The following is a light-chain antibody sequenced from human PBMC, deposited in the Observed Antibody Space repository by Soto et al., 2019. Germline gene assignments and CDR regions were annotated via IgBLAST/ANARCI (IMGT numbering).Light chain of an antibody. CDR1: QSVGSN. V-gene: IGKV3-15*01. CDR3: QQYNNWS. CDR2: AAS. J-gene: IGKJ5*01. Sequence: EMVVTQSPENLSLSPGERATLFCRASQSVGSNLAWYQQKPGQAPRLLIYAASTRATGIPARFSGSGSGTEFTLTISSLQSEDFAVYYCQQYNNWSFGQGTRLEI.